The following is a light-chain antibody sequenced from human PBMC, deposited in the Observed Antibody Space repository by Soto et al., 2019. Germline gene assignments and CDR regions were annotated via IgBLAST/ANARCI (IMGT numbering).Light chain of an antibody. CDR3: LQDYNSSWT. CDR1: QGIRND. J-gene: IGKJ1*01. V-gene: IGKV1-6*01. Sequence: AIQMTQSPSSLSASVGDRVTITCRASQGIRNDLAWFQQKPGKAPKLLLYVASRLQSGVPSRFSGSGSGTDFPLTITRLQPEDFATYYCLQDYNSSWTFGQGTKVEIK. CDR2: VAS.